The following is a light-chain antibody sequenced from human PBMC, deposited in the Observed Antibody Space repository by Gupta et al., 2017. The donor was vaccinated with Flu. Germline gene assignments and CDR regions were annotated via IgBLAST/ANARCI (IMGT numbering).Light chain of an antibody. CDR1: HIISA. J-gene: IGLJ3*02. Sequence: HIISAIACHQHQQEKGPRFLMKLNGDGSLTKGDGIPERFSGSTSVTERHLTISGLQSEDEADYFCQTWGSGASMVFGGGTRLTVL. CDR3: QTWGSGASMV. V-gene: IGLV4-69*01. CDR2: LNGDGSL.